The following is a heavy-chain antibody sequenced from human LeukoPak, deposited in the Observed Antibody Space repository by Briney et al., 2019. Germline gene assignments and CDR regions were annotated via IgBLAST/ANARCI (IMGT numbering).Heavy chain of an antibody. CDR1: GGSFSGYY. CDR2: INHGGST. J-gene: IGHJ4*02. Sequence: PSETLSLTCAVYGGSFSGYYRSWIRQPPGKGLEWIGEINHGGSTNYNPSLKSRVTISVDTSKNQFSLKLSSVTAADTAVYYCARVDVGSSSWEALDYWGQGTLVTVSS. D-gene: IGHD6-13*01. CDR3: ARVDVGSSSWEALDY. V-gene: IGHV4-34*01.